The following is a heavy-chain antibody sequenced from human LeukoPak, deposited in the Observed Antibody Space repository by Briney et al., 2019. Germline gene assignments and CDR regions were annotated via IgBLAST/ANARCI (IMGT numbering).Heavy chain of an antibody. D-gene: IGHD1-7*01. CDR1: GYTLTELS. Sequence: ASVKVSCKVSGYTLTELSTHWVRQAPGKGLEWMGGFDPEDGETIYAQKFQGRVTMTEDTSTDTAYMELSSLRSEDTAVYYCATAALELRAFDIWGQGTMVTVSS. J-gene: IGHJ3*02. V-gene: IGHV1-24*01. CDR3: ATAALELRAFDI. CDR2: FDPEDGET.